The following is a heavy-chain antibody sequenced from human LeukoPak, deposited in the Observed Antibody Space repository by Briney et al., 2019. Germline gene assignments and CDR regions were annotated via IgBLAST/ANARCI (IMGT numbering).Heavy chain of an antibody. CDR1: RYTFTAYY. CDR2: IDPNSGGT. D-gene: IGHD2-2*01. J-gene: IGHJ4*02. Sequence: ASVKVSCKASRYTFTAYYMHWVRQAPGQGLEWMGWIDPNSGGTNFAQKFQGRVTMTRDTSIITVYMELTSLTSDDTAVYYCARGAGTSWFDYWGQGTLVIVSS. V-gene: IGHV1-2*02. CDR3: ARGAGTSWFDY.